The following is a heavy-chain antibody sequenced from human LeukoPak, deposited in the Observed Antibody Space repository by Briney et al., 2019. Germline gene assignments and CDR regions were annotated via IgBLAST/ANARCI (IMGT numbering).Heavy chain of an antibody. D-gene: IGHD3-22*01. J-gene: IGHJ4*02. Sequence: SETLSLTCAVYGGSFSGYYWSWIHQPPGKGLEWIGEINHSGSTNYNPSLKSRVTISVDTSKNQFSLKLISVTAADTAVHYCASNYYDSSAPDYWGQGTLVTVSS. V-gene: IGHV4-34*01. CDR2: INHSGST. CDR1: GGSFSGYY. CDR3: ASNYYDSSAPDY.